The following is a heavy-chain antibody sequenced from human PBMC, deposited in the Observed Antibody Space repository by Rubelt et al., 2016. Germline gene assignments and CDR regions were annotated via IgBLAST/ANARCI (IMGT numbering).Heavy chain of an antibody. CDR2: ISGSGGST. CDR3: ARDLDRDWNSN. V-gene: IGHV3-23*04. D-gene: IGHD1/OR15-1a*01. CDR1: GFTFSSYA. J-gene: IGHJ4*02. Sequence: EVQLVESGGGLVQPGGSLRLSCAASGFTFSSYAMSWVRQAPGKGLEWVSAISGSGGSTYYADSVKGRLTISRDNAKNTLYLQMNSLRAEDTAVYYCARDLDRDWNSNWGQGTLVTVSS.